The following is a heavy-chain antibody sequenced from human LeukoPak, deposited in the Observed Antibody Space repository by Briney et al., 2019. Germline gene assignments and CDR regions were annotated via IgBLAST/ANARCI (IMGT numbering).Heavy chain of an antibody. Sequence: GASVKVSCKASGGTFSSYAISWVRQAPGQGLEWMGGIIPIFGTANYAQKFQGRVTITADESTSTAYMEQSSLRSEDTAVYYCARASLYPYGMDVWGQGTTVTVSS. CDR3: ARASLYPYGMDV. CDR2: IIPIFGTA. J-gene: IGHJ6*02. D-gene: IGHD3-16*01. CDR1: GGTFSSYA. V-gene: IGHV1-69*01.